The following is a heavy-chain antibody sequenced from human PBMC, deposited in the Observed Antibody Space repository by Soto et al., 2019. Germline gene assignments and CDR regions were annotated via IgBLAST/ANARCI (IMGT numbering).Heavy chain of an antibody. Sequence: HTGGSLRLSCAASGFTFSSYGMHWVRQAPGKGLEWVAVISYDGSNKYYADSVKGRFTISRDNSKNTLYLQMNSLRAEDTAVYYCAKVETTVEYYYYYYGMDVWGQGTTVTVSS. V-gene: IGHV3-30*18. CDR3: AKVETTVEYYYYYYGMDV. CDR1: GFTFSSYG. J-gene: IGHJ6*02. CDR2: ISYDGSNK. D-gene: IGHD4-17*01.